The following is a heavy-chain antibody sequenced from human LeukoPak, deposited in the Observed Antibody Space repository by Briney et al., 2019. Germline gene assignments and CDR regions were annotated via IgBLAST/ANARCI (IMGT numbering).Heavy chain of an antibody. CDR1: SGSFNSDGGYY. D-gene: IGHD1-1*01. CDR3: ARDRGKLNVEPYLDY. V-gene: IGHV4-61*02. Sequence: PSETLSLTCTVSSGSFNSDGGYYWSWIRQPAGKGLEWIGRVFTTGTTNYNPSLKSRVTISIDTSKNQFFLELTSVTAADTAVYYCARDRGKLNVEPYLDYWGQGTLVTVSS. CDR2: VFTTGTT. J-gene: IGHJ4*02.